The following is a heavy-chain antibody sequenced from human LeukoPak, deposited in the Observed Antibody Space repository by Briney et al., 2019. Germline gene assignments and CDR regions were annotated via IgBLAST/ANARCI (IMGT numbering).Heavy chain of an antibody. V-gene: IGHV3-23*01. CDR2: MSGSGGST. Sequence: PGGSLRLSCAASAFTFSSYAMSWVRQAPGKGLEWVSGMSGSGGSTYYADSVKGRFTISRDNSKNTLYMQMNTLRADDTAVYYCAKDREYSYVYDAFDIWGQGTLVTVSS. CDR1: AFTFSSYA. J-gene: IGHJ3*02. CDR3: AKDREYSYVYDAFDI. D-gene: IGHD3-16*01.